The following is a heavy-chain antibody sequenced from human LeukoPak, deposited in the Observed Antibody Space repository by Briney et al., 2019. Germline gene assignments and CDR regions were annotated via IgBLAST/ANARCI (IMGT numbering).Heavy chain of an antibody. CDR2: ISYDGSNK. Sequence: PGRSLRLSCAASGFTFSSYAMHWVRQAPGKGLEWVAVISYDGSNKYYADSVKGRFTISRDNSKNTLYLQMNSLRAEDTAVYYCARDILLWFGELSQFLPYYYYGMDVWGQGTTVTVSS. CDR3: ARDILLWFGELSQFLPYYYYGMDV. V-gene: IGHV3-30-3*01. D-gene: IGHD3-10*01. J-gene: IGHJ6*02. CDR1: GFTFSSYA.